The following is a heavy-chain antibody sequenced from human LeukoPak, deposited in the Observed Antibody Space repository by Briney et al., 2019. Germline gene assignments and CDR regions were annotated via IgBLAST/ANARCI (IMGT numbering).Heavy chain of an antibody. D-gene: IGHD2-15*01. J-gene: IGHJ2*01. CDR1: GFTFGDYA. CDR2: IRSKAYGGTT. V-gene: IGHV3-49*04. CDR3: TRDGSGGSCYSPSCYWYFDL. Sequence: PGGSLRLSCTASGFTFGDYAMSWVRQAPGKGLEWVGFIRSKAYGGTTEYAASVKGRFTISRDDSKSIAYLQMNSLKTEDTAVYYCTRDGSGGSCYSPSCYWYFDLWGRGTLVTVSS.